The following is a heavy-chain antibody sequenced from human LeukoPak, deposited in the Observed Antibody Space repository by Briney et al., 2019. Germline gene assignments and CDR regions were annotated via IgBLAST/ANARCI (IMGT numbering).Heavy chain of an antibody. V-gene: IGHV1-69*06. CDR2: IIPIFGTA. CDR1: GGTLSSYA. Sequence: GPTVNLSCTASGGTLSSYATSWVRHAPRQGHEWMGGIIPIFGTANYAQQFQGRVTITADKSTSTAYMELSSLRSEDTAVYYCAREGYCSSTSCPRRSRYFDYWGQGTLVTVSS. J-gene: IGHJ4*02. CDR3: AREGYCSSTSCPRRSRYFDY. D-gene: IGHD2-2*01.